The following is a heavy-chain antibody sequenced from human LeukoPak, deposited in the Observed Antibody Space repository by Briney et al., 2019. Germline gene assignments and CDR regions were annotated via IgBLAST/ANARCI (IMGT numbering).Heavy chain of an antibody. CDR3: AITREYSSWRYFDY. Sequence: GASVKVSCKASGYTFTGYYMHWVRQAPGQGLEWMGWINPNSGGTNYAQKFQGRVTMTRDTSISTAYMELSSLRSEDTAVYYCAITREYSSWRYFDYWGQGTLVTVSS. CDR1: GYTFTGYY. V-gene: IGHV1-2*02. CDR2: INPNSGGT. D-gene: IGHD6-6*01. J-gene: IGHJ4*02.